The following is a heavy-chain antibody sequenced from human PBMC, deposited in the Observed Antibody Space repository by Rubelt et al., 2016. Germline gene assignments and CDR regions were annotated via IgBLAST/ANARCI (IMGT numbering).Heavy chain of an antibody. J-gene: IGHJ2*01. CDR1: GYSISSGYY. V-gene: IGHV4-38-2*02. D-gene: IGHD4-17*01. CDR2: VYHSGSA. Sequence: GPGLVKPSETLSLTCTVSGYSISSGYYWGWIRQPPGKGLEWIGSVYHSGSAYYKPSLKSRVTISVDTSKNQLSLTLTSVTAADTALYYCARRVNTPTWYFDLWGRGTQVTVSS. CDR3: ARRVNTPTWYFDL.